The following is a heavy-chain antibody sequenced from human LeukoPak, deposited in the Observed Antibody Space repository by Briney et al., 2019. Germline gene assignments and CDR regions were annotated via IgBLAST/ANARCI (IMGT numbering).Heavy chain of an antibody. CDR2: ISNSGSTI. CDR3: AKDRLVGASHY. J-gene: IGHJ4*02. D-gene: IGHD1-26*01. V-gene: IGHV3-11*01. Sequence: PGGSLRLSCAASGFTFSDYYMSWIRQAPGKGLEWVSYISNSGSTIYYADSVKGRFTISRDNAKNSLYLQMNSLRAEDTAVYYCAKDRLVGASHYWGQGTLVTVSS. CDR1: GFTFSDYY.